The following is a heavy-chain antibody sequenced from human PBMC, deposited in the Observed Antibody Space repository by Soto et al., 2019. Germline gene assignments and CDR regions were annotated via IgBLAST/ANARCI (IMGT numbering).Heavy chain of an antibody. Sequence: PSETRSLTCTVSGGSISSSSYYWGWIRQPPGKGLVWIGSIYYSGTTYYNPSLKSRVTISVDTSKNQFSLKLSSVTAADTAVYYCARHRGYYDILTGYYTELNFDYWGQGTLVTVSS. CDR2: IYYSGTT. CDR3: ARHRGYYDILTGYYTELNFDY. V-gene: IGHV4-39*01. J-gene: IGHJ4*02. D-gene: IGHD3-9*01. CDR1: GGSISSSSYY.